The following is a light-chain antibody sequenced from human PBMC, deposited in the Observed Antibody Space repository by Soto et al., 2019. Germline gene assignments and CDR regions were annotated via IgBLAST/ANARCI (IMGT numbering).Light chain of an antibody. J-gene: IGLJ1*01. CDR2: AVS. Sequence: QSVLTQPASVSGSPGQSITISCTGTSSDVGAYNYVSWYQHHPGKVPKLMIYAVSNRPSGVSNRFSASKSGNTASLTISGLQAEDEADYYCSSYTDSLTLVFGTGTKLTVL. CDR1: SSDVGAYNY. V-gene: IGLV2-14*01. CDR3: SSYTDSLTLV.